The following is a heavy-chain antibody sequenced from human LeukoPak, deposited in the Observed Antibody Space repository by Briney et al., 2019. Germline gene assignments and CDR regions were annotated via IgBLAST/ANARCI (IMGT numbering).Heavy chain of an antibody. CDR1: GFTFSSYW. J-gene: IGHJ4*02. CDR2: IKQDGSEK. V-gene: IGHV3-7*03. D-gene: IGHD6-13*01. CDR3: ARDRGTYAGYSSSWPLHFDY. Sequence: GGSLRLSCAASGFTFSSYWMSWVRQAPGKGLEWVANIKQDGSEKYYVDSVKGRFTISRDNAKNSLYLQMNSLRAEDTAVYYCARDRGTYAGYSSSWPLHFDYWGQGTLVTVSS.